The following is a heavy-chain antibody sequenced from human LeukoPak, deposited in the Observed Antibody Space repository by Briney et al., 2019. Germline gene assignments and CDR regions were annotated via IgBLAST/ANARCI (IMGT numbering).Heavy chain of an antibody. V-gene: IGHV3-23*01. CDR3: AKSVVVVTATSDFFDY. CDR2: ISGSGGIT. Sequence: GGSLRLSCAASGFTFRSYAMSWVRQAPGKGLEWVSAISGSGGITYYADSVKGRFTISRDNSKNTLYLQMNSLRAEDTAIYYCAKSVVVVTATSDFFDYWGQGTLVTVSS. J-gene: IGHJ4*02. CDR1: GFTFRSYA. D-gene: IGHD2-21*02.